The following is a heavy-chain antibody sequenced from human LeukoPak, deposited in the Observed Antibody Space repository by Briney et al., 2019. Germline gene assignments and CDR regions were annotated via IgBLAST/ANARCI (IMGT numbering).Heavy chain of an antibody. Sequence: SETLSLTCTVSGGSISSYYWSWIRQPPGKGLEWIGYIYYSGSTNYNPALKSRVTISVDTSKNQFSLKLSSVTAADTAVYYCARQVGATSYFDYWGQGALVTVFS. CDR2: IYYSGST. CDR1: GGSISSYY. CDR3: ARQVGATSYFDY. J-gene: IGHJ4*02. V-gene: IGHV4-59*08. D-gene: IGHD1-26*01.